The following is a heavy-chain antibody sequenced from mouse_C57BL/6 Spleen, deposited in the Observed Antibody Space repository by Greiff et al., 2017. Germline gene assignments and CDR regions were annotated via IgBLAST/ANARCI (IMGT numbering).Heavy chain of an antibody. CDR2: IYPGDGDT. CDR1: GYAFSSYW. J-gene: IGHJ2*01. Sequence: QVHVKQSGAELVKPGASVKISCKASGYAFSSYWMNWVKQRPGKGLEWIGQIYPGDGDTNYNGKFKGKATLTADKSSSTAYMQLSSLTSEDSAVYFCARLYYYGSSLGDFDYWGQGTTLTVSS. V-gene: IGHV1-80*01. CDR3: ARLYYYGSSLGDFDY. D-gene: IGHD1-1*01.